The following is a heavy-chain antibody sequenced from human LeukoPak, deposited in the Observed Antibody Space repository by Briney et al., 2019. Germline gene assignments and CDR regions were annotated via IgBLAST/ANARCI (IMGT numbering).Heavy chain of an antibody. CDR2: ISGSSSNTI. CDR1: GFIFSDYY. J-gene: IGHJ3*02. Sequence: GGSLRLSCAASGFIFSDYYMNWIRQAPGKGLEWVSYISGSSSNTIYYADSVKGRFTISRDNAKNSLYLQMDSLRAEDTALYYCAKDIHYHYYDSSTLLDIWGQGTMVTVSS. D-gene: IGHD3-22*01. CDR3: AKDIHYHYYDSSTLLDI. V-gene: IGHV3-11*01.